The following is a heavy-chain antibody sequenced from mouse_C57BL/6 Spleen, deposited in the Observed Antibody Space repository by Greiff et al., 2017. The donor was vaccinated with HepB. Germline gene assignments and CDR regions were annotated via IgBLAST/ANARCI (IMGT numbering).Heavy chain of an antibody. V-gene: IGHV3-8*01. D-gene: IGHD2-4*01. Sequence: VQLQQSGPGLAKPSQTLSLTCSVTGYSITSDYWNWIRKFPGNKLEYMGYISYSGSTYYNPSLKSRISITRDTSKNQYYLQLNSVTTEDTATYYCARSPLYYDYFYYAMDYWGQGTSVTVSS. CDR3: ARSPLYYDYFYYAMDY. J-gene: IGHJ4*01. CDR1: GYSITSDY. CDR2: ISYSGST.